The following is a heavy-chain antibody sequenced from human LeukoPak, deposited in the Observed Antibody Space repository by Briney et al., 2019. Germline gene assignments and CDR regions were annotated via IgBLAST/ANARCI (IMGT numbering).Heavy chain of an antibody. Sequence: GGSLRLSCAASGFTFSDYYMSWIRQAPGKGLEWVSYISSSGSTIYYTDSVKGRFTISRDNAKNSLYLQMNSLRAEDTAVYYCARVNLNDAFDIWGQGTMVTVSS. V-gene: IGHV3-11*04. CDR3: ARVNLNDAFDI. J-gene: IGHJ3*02. D-gene: IGHD3-9*01. CDR2: ISSSGSTI. CDR1: GFTFSDYY.